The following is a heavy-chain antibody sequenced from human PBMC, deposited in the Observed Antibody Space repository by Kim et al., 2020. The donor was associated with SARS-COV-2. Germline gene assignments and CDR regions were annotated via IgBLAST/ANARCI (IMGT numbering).Heavy chain of an antibody. CDR3: ARSLIVGGDLYFDL. Sequence: ASVKVSCKAFGYTFTTYGVNWVRQAPGQRLEWMGWINGGSGDTKYSQKFQGRVTFTRDTSASTAYMELSSLRSEDTAVYYCARSLIVGGDLYFDLWREGT. V-gene: IGHV1-3*01. CDR1: GYTFTTYG. J-gene: IGHJ4*02. CDR2: INGGSGDT. D-gene: IGHD1-26*01.